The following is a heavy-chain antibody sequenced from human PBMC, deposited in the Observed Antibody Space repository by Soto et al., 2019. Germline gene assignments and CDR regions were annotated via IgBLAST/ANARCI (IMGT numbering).Heavy chain of an antibody. D-gene: IGHD3-9*01. J-gene: IGHJ4*02. CDR3: AGLNRQIFWTEGIDH. Sequence: PSETLSLTCTVSGGSISSYYWSWIRQPPGKGLEWIGYIYYSGSTNYNPSLKSRVTISVDTSKNQFSLKLSSVTAADTAVYYCAGLNRQIFWTEGIDHWGQGTLVTVSS. V-gene: IGHV4-59*08. CDR2: IYYSGST. CDR1: GGSISSYY.